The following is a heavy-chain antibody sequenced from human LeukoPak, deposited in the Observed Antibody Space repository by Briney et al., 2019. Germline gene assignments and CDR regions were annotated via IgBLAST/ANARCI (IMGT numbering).Heavy chain of an antibody. J-gene: IGHJ4*02. D-gene: IGHD1-14*01. Sequence: SETLSLTCTVSGGSISSYYWSWIRQPPGEGLEWNGCLYYSGSTYYNPSLKSRVTISVDTSKNQFSLKLSSVTAADTAVYYCARQVRYRDYFDYWGQGTLVTVSS. CDR1: GGSISSYY. CDR2: LYYSGST. CDR3: ARQVRYRDYFDY. V-gene: IGHV4-59*04.